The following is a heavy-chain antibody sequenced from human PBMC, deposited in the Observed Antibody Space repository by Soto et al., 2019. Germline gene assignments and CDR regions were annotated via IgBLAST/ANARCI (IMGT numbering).Heavy chain of an antibody. CDR1: GFTFSSYA. V-gene: IGHV3-30-3*01. J-gene: IGHJ4*02. Sequence: GGSLRLSCAASGFTFSSYAMHWVRQAPGKGLEWVAVISYDGSNKYYADSVKGRFTISRDNSKNTLYLQMNSLRAEDTAVYYCARARRWLHFYYLDYWGQGTLVTVSS. CDR2: ISYDGSNK. D-gene: IGHD5-12*01. CDR3: ARARRWLHFYYLDY.